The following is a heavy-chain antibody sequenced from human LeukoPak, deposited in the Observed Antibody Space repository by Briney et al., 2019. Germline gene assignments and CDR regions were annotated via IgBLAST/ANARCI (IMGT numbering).Heavy chain of an antibody. V-gene: IGHV3-30*18. D-gene: IGHD2-15*01. CDR1: GFTFSSYG. CDR3: ANLSVNKHRIGGVVAATTGFDY. Sequence: PGGSLRLSCAASGFTFSSYGMHWVRQAPGKGLEWVAVISCDGSNKYYADSVKGRFTISRDNSKNTLYLQMNSLRAEDTAVYYCANLSVNKHRIGGVVAATTGFDYWGQGTLVTVSS. J-gene: IGHJ4*02. CDR2: ISCDGSNK.